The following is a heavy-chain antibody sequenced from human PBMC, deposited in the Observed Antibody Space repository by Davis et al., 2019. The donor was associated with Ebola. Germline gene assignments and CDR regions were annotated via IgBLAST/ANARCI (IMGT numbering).Heavy chain of an antibody. CDR1: GYTFTNYY. Sequence: ASVKVSCKASGYTFTNYYMHWVRQASGQGLKWMGLINPGGGGTSYAQKFQGRVTMTRETSTSTVYMELSSLRSEDTAVYYCARTRDCGGDCYYFDSWGQGTLVTVSS. D-gene: IGHD2-21*02. V-gene: IGHV1-46*03. CDR3: ARTRDCGGDCYYFDS. CDR2: INPGGGGT. J-gene: IGHJ4*02.